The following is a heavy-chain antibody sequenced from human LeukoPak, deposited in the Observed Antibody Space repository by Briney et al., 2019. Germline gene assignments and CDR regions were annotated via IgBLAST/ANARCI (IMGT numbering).Heavy chain of an antibody. CDR1: GGSISLSYYD. CDR3: AREVADYGGYYYYHYMDV. J-gene: IGHJ6*03. D-gene: IGHD4-23*01. V-gene: IGHV4-39*07. Sequence: PSETLSLTCSVSGGSISLSYYDWVWIRHPPGKALEGIGSVYDSGTTSYNPSLKSRLTISVDMSKNHFSLRLSSLTAADTAMYYCAREVADYGGYYYYHYMDVWGKGTTVTISS. CDR2: VYDSGTT.